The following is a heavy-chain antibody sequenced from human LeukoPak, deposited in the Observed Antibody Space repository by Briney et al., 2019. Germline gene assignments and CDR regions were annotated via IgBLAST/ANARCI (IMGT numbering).Heavy chain of an antibody. D-gene: IGHD4-11*01. V-gene: IGHV3-30*18. CDR3: AKRNYNYFDY. CDR1: GFTFNSYG. J-gene: IGHJ4*02. Sequence: GGSLRLSCAASGFTFNSYGMHWVRQAPGKGLEWVAVISYDGPNKYYADSVKGRFTISRDDSKSTLYLQMNSLRAEDTAVYYCAKRNYNYFDYWGQGTLVTVSS. CDR2: ISYDGPNK.